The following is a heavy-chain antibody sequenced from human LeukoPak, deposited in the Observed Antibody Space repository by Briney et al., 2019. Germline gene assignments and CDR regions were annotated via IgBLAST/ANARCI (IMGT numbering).Heavy chain of an antibody. J-gene: IGHJ4*02. Sequence: SVKVSCKASGGSFSSYAISWVRQAPGQGPEWMGRTIPIFGIANYAQKFRGRVTITADKSTSTAYMELSSLRSEDTAVYYCASGHYGDYGQWSSMNYWGQGTLVTVSS. V-gene: IGHV1-69*04. D-gene: IGHD4-17*01. CDR2: TIPIFGIA. CDR1: GGSFSSYA. CDR3: ASGHYGDYGQWSSMNY.